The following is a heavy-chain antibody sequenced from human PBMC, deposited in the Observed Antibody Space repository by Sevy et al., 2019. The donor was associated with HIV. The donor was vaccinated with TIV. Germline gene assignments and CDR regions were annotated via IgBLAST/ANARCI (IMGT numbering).Heavy chain of an antibody. CDR2: INSSGSTI. J-gene: IGHJ6*02. Sequence: GGYLRLSCAASGFTFSSFEMTWVRQAPGKGLEWVSYINSSGSTIYYTNSVKGRFTISRDNAKNSLYLQMNSLRAEDTAVYYCVKRGGHYDLGMDVWGQGTTVTVSS. D-gene: IGHD3-3*01. V-gene: IGHV3-48*03. CDR3: VKRGGHYDLGMDV. CDR1: GFTFSSFE.